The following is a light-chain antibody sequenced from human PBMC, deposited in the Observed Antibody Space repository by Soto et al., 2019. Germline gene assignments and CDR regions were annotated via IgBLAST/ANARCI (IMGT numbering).Light chain of an antibody. J-gene: IGKJ5*01. CDR3: QHRSNWPPIT. Sequence: EIVLTQSPATLSLSPGERATLSCRASQSVSIYLAWYQQKPGQAPRLLIYDSSNRAAGIPARFSARGSGTDFTLFISNLEPEDSAVYYCQHRSNWPPITFRQGTRLEIK. CDR1: QSVSIY. V-gene: IGKV3-11*01. CDR2: DSS.